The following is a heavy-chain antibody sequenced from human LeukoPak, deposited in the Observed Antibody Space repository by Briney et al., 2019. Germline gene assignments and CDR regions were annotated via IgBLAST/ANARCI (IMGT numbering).Heavy chain of an antibody. J-gene: IGHJ5*02. V-gene: IGHV4-39*01. Sequence: PSETLSLTCTVSGGSIRSSYYYWGWIRQPPGKGLEWIGSVYDSGSTYYNPSLKSRVTISVDTSKNQFSLKLNSVTAADTAVYYCARGAPVLLWFGESDNWFDPWGQGTLVTVSS. CDR1: GGSIRSSYYY. D-gene: IGHD3-10*01. CDR2: VYDSGST. CDR3: ARGAPVLLWFGESDNWFDP.